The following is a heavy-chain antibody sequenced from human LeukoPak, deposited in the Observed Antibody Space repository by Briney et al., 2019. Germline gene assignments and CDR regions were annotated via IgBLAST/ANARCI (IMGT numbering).Heavy chain of an antibody. CDR1: GFMFSSYA. V-gene: IGHV3-23*01. CDR3: AKDRLPSSSYYSLDY. J-gene: IGHJ4*02. CDR2: ISGSAGTI. Sequence: GGSLRLSCAASGFMFSSYAMSWVRQAPGKGLEWVSVISGSAGTIFYADSVKGRFTISRDNSKNTMYLQMNSLRVEDTAIYFCAKDRLPSSSYYSLDYWGEGTL. D-gene: IGHD6-13*01.